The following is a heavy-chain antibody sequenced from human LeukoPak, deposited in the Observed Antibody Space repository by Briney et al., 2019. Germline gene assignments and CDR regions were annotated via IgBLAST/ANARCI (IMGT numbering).Heavy chain of an antibody. Sequence: PGGSLRLSCAASGFTVSSNYMSWVRQAPGKGLEWVSSISSSSSYIYYADSVKGRFTISRDNAKNSLYLQMNSLRAEDTAVYYCARGGEIIYCSSTSCHQAWFDPWGQGTLVTVSS. CDR3: ARGGEIIYCSSTSCHQAWFDP. V-gene: IGHV3-21*01. D-gene: IGHD2-2*01. J-gene: IGHJ5*02. CDR1: GFTVSSNY. CDR2: ISSSSSYI.